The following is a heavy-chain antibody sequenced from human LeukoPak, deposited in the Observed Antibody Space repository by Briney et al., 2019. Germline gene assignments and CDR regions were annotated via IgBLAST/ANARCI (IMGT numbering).Heavy chain of an antibody. CDR2: IIPVLGVS. Sequence: SVKVSCKASGGTFSEDVITWVRQAPGQRPEWMGRIIPVLGVSNFAQKFRGRITITADKSTSTGHMELSRLEFGDTAIYYCTREGVYAPDPSSYHRAPFDIWGQGTVVIVSS. D-gene: IGHD3-16*02. CDR3: TREGVYAPDPSSYHRAPFDI. V-gene: IGHV1-69*04. J-gene: IGHJ3*02. CDR1: GGTFSEDV.